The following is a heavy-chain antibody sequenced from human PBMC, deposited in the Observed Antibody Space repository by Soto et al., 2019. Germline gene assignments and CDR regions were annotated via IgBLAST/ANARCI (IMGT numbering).Heavy chain of an antibody. V-gene: IGHV5-10-1*01. J-gene: IGHJ6*02. CDR2: IDPSDSYT. Sequence: GESLKISCKGSGYSFTSYWISWVRQMPGKGLEWMGRIDPSDSYTNYSPSFQGHVTISADKSISTAYLQWSSLKASDTAMYYCARHMAAAATGYGMDVWGQGTTVTVSS. CDR3: ARHMAAAATGYGMDV. D-gene: IGHD6-13*01. CDR1: GYSFTSYW.